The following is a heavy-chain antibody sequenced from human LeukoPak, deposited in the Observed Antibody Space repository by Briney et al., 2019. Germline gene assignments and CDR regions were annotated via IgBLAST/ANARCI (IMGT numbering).Heavy chain of an antibody. V-gene: IGHV4-39*07. Sequence: SGTLSLTCTVSGGSISSSSYYWGWIRQPPGKGLEWIGSIFYSGSTYYNPSLKSRVTISVDTSKNQFSLKLSSVTAADTAVYYCARERGSSWHFVDWGQGTLVTVSS. CDR2: IFYSGST. CDR3: ARERGSSWHFVD. J-gene: IGHJ4*02. CDR1: GGSISSSSYY. D-gene: IGHD6-13*01.